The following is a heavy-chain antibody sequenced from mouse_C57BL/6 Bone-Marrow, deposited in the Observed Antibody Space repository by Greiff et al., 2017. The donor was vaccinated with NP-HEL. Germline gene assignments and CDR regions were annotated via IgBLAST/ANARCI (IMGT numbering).Heavy chain of an antibody. V-gene: IGHV5-9-1*02. CDR3: TRGGVYSNYSAWFAY. CDR1: GFTFSSYA. D-gene: IGHD2-5*01. Sequence: EVQLVESGEGLVKPGGSLKLSCAASGFTFSSYAMSWVRQTPEKRLEWVAYISSGGDYIYYADTVKGRFTISRDNARNTLYLQMSSLKSEDTAMYYCTRGGVYSNYSAWFAYWGQGTLVTVSA. J-gene: IGHJ3*01. CDR2: ISSGGDYI.